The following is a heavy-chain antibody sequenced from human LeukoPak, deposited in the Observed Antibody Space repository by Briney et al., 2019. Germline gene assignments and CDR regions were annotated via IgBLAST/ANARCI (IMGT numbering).Heavy chain of an antibody. CDR2: LYPSGST. Sequence: SETLSLTCSVSGGSINSGYWSWIRQPPGKGLEWIGLLYPSGSTNYNPSLKSRVTTSVDTSRTQFSLKLSSVTAADTAVFYCARLNDYGGNTDYWGQGTLVTVSS. J-gene: IGHJ4*02. CDR3: ARLNDYGGNTDY. CDR1: GGSINSGY. D-gene: IGHD4-23*01. V-gene: IGHV4-59*08.